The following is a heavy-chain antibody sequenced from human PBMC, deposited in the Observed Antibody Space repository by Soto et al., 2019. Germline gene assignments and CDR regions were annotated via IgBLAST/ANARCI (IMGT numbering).Heavy chain of an antibody. Sequence: SETLYLTCTVSGGSISRYYWSWIRQPPGKGLEWIGYIYYSGSTNYNPSLKSRVTISVDTSKNQFSLKLSSVTAADTAVYYCARVPSPWGQGTLVTVSS. J-gene: IGHJ5*02. CDR1: GGSISRYY. V-gene: IGHV4-59*12. CDR3: ARVPSP. CDR2: IYYSGST.